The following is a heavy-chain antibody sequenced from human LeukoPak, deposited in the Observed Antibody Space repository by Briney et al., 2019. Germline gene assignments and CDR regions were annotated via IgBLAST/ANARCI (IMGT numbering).Heavy chain of an antibody. J-gene: IGHJ4*02. D-gene: IGHD3-22*01. V-gene: IGHV4-31*11. Sequence: PSETLSLTCAVYGGSFSGYYWSWIRQHPGKGLEWIGYIYYSGSTYYNPSLKSRVTISVDTSKNQFSLKLSSVTAADTAVYYCARETVHDSSGYRFDYWGQGTLVTVSS. CDR1: GGSFSGYY. CDR3: ARETVHDSSGYRFDY. CDR2: IYYSGST.